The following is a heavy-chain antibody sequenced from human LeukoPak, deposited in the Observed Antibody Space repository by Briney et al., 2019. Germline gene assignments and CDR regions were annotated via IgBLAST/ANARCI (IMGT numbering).Heavy chain of an antibody. CDR1: GGSISSGDYY. Sequence: SETLSFTCTVSGGSISSGDYYWSWIRQPPGKGLEWIGYIYYSGSTYYNPPLKSRVTISVDTSKNQFSLKLSSVTAADTAVYYCARALLSGYYIIDYWGQGTLVTVSS. D-gene: IGHD3-22*01. CDR3: ARALLSGYYIIDY. V-gene: IGHV4-30-4*01. CDR2: IYYSGST. J-gene: IGHJ4*02.